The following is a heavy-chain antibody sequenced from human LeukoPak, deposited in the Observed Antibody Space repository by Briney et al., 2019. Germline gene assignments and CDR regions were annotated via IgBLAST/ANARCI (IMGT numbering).Heavy chain of an antibody. Sequence: ASVKVSCKASGYTFTSYGISWVRQAPGQGLEWMGWISAYKGNTKYAQKVQGRVTMITDTSTNTAYMELRSLRSDDTAVYYCVRDGPDRRDGYDWDYWGQGTLVTVSS. D-gene: IGHD5-24*01. V-gene: IGHV1-18*01. CDR3: VRDGPDRRDGYDWDY. CDR1: GYTFTSYG. J-gene: IGHJ4*02. CDR2: ISAYKGNT.